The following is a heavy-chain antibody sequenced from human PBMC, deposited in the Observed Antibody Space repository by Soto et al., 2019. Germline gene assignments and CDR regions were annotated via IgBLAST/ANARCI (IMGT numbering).Heavy chain of an antibody. CDR1: GFTFSTSW. Sequence: GGSLRLSCTASGFTFSTSWMHWVRQAPGKGLVWVSRINGDGGTTNCADSVKGRFTISRDNTKNTLYLQLNSLTAEDTAVYFCARARYYRFDYSGQGTLVTGSS. CDR3: ARARYYRFDY. CDR2: INGDGGTT. J-gene: IGHJ4*02. D-gene: IGHD3-10*01. V-gene: IGHV3-74*01.